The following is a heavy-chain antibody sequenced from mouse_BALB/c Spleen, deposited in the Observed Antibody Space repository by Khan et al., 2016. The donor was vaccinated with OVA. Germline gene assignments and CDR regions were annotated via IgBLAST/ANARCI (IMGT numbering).Heavy chain of an antibody. CDR3: ARGYGGDFDY. D-gene: IGHD1-1*02. V-gene: IGHV3-2*02. CDR1: GYSITSDYA. Sequence: EVQLVETGPGLVKPSQSLSLTCTVTGYSITSDYAWNWIRQFPGNKLEWMGFISYSGNTKYNPSLKSRFSFTRDTSKNQFFLQLNSVTSEETGTLYWARGYGGDFDYWGQGNSLTVSS. J-gene: IGHJ2*02. CDR2: ISYSGNT.